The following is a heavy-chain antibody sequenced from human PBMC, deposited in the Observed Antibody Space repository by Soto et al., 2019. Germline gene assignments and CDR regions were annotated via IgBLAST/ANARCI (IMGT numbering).Heavy chain of an antibody. CDR1: GFTFSSYA. Sequence: GGSLRLSCAASGFTFSSYAMSWVRQAPGKGLEWVSAISGSGGSTYYADSVKGRFTISRDNSKNTLYLQMNSLRAEDTAVYYCAKPDLTEYSSSFGYFDYWGQGTLVTVSS. J-gene: IGHJ4*02. CDR3: AKPDLTEYSSSFGYFDY. V-gene: IGHV3-23*01. CDR2: ISGSGGST. D-gene: IGHD6-6*01.